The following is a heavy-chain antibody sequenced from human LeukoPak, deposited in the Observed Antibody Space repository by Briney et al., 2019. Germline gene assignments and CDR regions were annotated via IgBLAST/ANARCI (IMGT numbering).Heavy chain of an antibody. D-gene: IGHD6-19*01. V-gene: IGHV3-23*01. J-gene: IGHJ4*02. CDR3: AKDRQPAVAGVSFFDY. CDR1: GFTFSRYA. Sequence: GGSLRLSCTASGFTFSRYAMSWVRQAPGGGLEWVSAISGSGASTYYADSVKGRFTISKDSSKDTLYLQMNSLRPEDTAVFFCAKDRQPAVAGVSFFDYWGQGTLVTVSS. CDR2: ISGSGAST.